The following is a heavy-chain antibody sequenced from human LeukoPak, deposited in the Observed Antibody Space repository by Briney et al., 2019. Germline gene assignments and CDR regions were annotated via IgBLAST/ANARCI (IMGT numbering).Heavy chain of an antibody. J-gene: IGHJ5*02. Sequence: SETLSLTCAVYGGSFSGYYWSWIRQPPGKGLEWIGEINHSGSTNYNPSLKSRVTISVDTSKNQFSLKLSSVTAEDTAVYYCATSRGVRGVLNWFDPWGQGTLVTVSS. CDR3: ATSRGVRGVLNWFDP. V-gene: IGHV4-34*01. CDR1: GGSFSGYY. D-gene: IGHD3-10*01. CDR2: INHSGST.